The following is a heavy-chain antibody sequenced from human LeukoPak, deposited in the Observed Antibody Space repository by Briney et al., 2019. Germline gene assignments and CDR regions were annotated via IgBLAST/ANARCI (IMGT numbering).Heavy chain of an antibody. D-gene: IGHD3-3*01. V-gene: IGHV1-18*01. CDR3: ARDIQTYYDFWSGYCFDY. J-gene: IGHJ4*02. Sequence: ASVKVYCKASGYTFTSYGISWVRQAPGQGLEWMGWISAYNGNTNYAQKLQGRVTMTTDTSTSTAYMELRSLRSDDTAVYYCARDIQTYYDFWSGYCFDYWGQGTLVTVSS. CDR1: GYTFTSYG. CDR2: ISAYNGNT.